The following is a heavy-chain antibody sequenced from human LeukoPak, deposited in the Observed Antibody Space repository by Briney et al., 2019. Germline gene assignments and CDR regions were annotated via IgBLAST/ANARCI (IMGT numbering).Heavy chain of an antibody. Sequence: GGSLRLSCAASGFTFSNAWMSWVRQAPGKGLEWVGRIKSKTDGGTTDYAAPVKGRFIISRDDSKNTLYLQMNSLRAEDTAVYYCAKLGGDYVRNYFDYWGQGTLVTVSS. V-gene: IGHV3-15*01. CDR1: GFTFSNAW. J-gene: IGHJ4*02. D-gene: IGHD4-17*01. CDR2: IKSKTDGGTT. CDR3: AKLGGDYVRNYFDY.